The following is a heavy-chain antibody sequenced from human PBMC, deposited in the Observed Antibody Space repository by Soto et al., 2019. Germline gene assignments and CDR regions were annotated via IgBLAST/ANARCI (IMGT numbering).Heavy chain of an antibody. CDR3: ARVTIGRGDYYYYYMDV. D-gene: IGHD1-26*01. J-gene: IGHJ6*03. CDR2: IYYSGST. Sequence: QVQLQESGPGLMKPSQTLSLTCTVSGGSISSGGYYWSWIRQHPGKGLEWIGYIYYSGSTYYNPSLKSRVTISVDTSKNQFSLKLSSVTAADTAVYYCARVTIGRGDYYYYYMDVWGKGTTVTVSS. V-gene: IGHV4-31*03. CDR1: GGSISSGGYY.